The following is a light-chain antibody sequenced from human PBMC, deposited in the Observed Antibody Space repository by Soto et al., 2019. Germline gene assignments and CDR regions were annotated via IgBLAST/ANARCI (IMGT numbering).Light chain of an antibody. J-gene: IGKJ4*01. Sequence: DIQMTHAPSSLSTSVGDRVTITCRASQGIRNSLAWYQQKPGKVPKHLIDAASTLQSGVPSRFSGSGSGTDFTLTISSLQPEDVATYYCQKYNSAPLTFGGGTKVDIK. CDR3: QKYNSAPLT. CDR2: AAS. V-gene: IGKV1-27*01. CDR1: QGIRNS.